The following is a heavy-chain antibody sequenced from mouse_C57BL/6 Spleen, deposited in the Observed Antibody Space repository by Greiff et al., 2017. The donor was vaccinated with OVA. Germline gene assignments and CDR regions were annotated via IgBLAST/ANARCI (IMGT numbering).Heavy chain of an antibody. Sequence: VHLVESGPELVKPGASVKISCKASGYAFSSSWMNWVKQRPGKGLEWIGRIYPGDGDTNYNGKFKGKATLTADKSSSTAYMQLSSLTSEDSAVYFCARGGYYVEYFDYWGQGTTLTVSS. D-gene: IGHD2-3*01. V-gene: IGHV1-82*01. CDR1: GYAFSSSW. CDR2: IYPGDGDT. CDR3: ARGGYYVEYFDY. J-gene: IGHJ2*01.